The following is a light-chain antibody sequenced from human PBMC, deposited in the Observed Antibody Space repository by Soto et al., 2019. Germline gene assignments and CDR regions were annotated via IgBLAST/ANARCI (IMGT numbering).Light chain of an antibody. CDR1: QSIRNW. V-gene: IGKV1-5*01. Sequence: DIQMTKYPSTLSASVGDRVAITCRASQSIRNWLAWYQDKPGKAPKLLIYGASSLESGVPSRFSGSGSGTEFTLTIGGLQPDDFATYYCQHYNAFPWPSGQRTKADIK. CDR2: GAS. J-gene: IGKJ1*01. CDR3: QHYNAFPWP.